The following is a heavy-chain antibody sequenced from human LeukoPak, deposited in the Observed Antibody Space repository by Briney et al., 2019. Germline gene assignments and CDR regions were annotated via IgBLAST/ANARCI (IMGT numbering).Heavy chain of an antibody. CDR2: ISGSGGST. J-gene: IGHJ4*02. V-gene: IGHV3-23*01. CDR1: GFTFSSYA. Sequence: GGSLRLSCAASGFTFSSYAMSWVRQAPGKGLEWVSAISGSGGSTYYADSVKDRFTISRDNSKNTLYLQMNSLRAEDTAVYYCAKDPATIRYCSSTSCAWGQGTLVTVSS. D-gene: IGHD2-2*01. CDR3: AKDPATIRYCSSTSCA.